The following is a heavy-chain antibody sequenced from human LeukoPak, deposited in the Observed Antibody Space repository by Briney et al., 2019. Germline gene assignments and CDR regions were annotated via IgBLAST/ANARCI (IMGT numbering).Heavy chain of an antibody. CDR1: GFTFSSYA. J-gene: IGHJ4*02. Sequence: GGSLRLSCAASGFTFSSYAMSWVRQAPGKGLEWVAFIRYDGSNKYYADSVKGRFTISRDNSKNTLYLQMNSLRAEDTAVYYCAKGSGTTVTTPFDYWGQGTLVTVSS. CDR3: AKGSGTTVTTPFDY. CDR2: IRYDGSNK. V-gene: IGHV3-30*02. D-gene: IGHD4-17*01.